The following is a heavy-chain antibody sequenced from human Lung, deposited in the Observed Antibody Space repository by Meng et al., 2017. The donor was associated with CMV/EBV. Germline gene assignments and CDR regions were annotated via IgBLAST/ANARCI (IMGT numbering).Heavy chain of an antibody. CDR3: VRAVHGLEI. D-gene: IGHD4-17*01. Sequence: ASVXVSCKASGYTLTTYGINWVRQAPEQGLEWMGWVNPYNGDGGYAQRFQGRVTVTTDTSINTAYLELTSLRSDDTAVYYCVRAVHGLEIWGQGTTVTVSS. J-gene: IGHJ6*02. CDR1: GYTLTTYG. V-gene: IGHV1-8*01. CDR2: VNPYNGDG.